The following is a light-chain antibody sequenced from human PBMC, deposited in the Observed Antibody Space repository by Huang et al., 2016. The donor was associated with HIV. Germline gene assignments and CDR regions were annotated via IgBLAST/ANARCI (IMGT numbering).Light chain of an antibody. J-gene: IGKJ2*01. CDR3: QQRRDWPPYT. CDR2: AVS. Sequence: EIVLTQSPATLSLSPGERATLACRASQSVGTYLGWYQQKPGQAPRLLISAVSNRAAGIPARFSGSGSGTDFTLTISSLEPEDFAVYYCQQRRDWPPYTFGQGTKLEIK. CDR1: QSVGTY. V-gene: IGKV3-11*01.